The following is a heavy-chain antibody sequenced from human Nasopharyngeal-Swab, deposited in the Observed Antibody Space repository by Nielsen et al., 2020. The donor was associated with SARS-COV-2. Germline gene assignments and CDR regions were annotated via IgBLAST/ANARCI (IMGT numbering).Heavy chain of an antibody. Sequence: WIRQPPGKGLEWIGYIYYSGSTNYNPSLKSRVTISVDTSKNQFSLKLSSVTAADTAVHYCARVVMVYAIYWFDPWGQGTLVTVSS. J-gene: IGHJ5*02. V-gene: IGHV4-59*01. CDR3: ARVVMVYAIYWFDP. D-gene: IGHD2-8*01. CDR2: IYYSGST.